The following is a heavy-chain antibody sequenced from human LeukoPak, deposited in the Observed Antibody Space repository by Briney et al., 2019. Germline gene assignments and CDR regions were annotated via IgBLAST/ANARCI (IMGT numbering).Heavy chain of an antibody. Sequence: GRSLRLSCAASGFTFSSYAMHWVRQAPGKGLDWVSVIYSGDNTYYADSVKGRFTISRVTSKNTLYLQMNSLRAEDTAVYYCARVEYSSSSGAFDIWGQGTMVTVSS. V-gene: IGHV3-66*02. CDR2: IYSGDNT. D-gene: IGHD6-6*01. J-gene: IGHJ3*02. CDR1: GFTFSSYA. CDR3: ARVEYSSSSGAFDI.